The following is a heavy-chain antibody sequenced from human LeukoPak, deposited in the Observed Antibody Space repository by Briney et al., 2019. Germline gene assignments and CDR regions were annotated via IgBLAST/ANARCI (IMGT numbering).Heavy chain of an antibody. J-gene: IGHJ3*02. Sequence: ASVKVSCKVSGYTLTELSMHWVRQAPGKGLEWMGGFDPEDGETIYAQKFQGRVTMTEDTSTDTAYMELSSLRAEDTAVYYCAKEEAVAGTGPPLSAFDIWGQGTMVTVSS. D-gene: IGHD6-19*01. V-gene: IGHV1-24*01. CDR3: AKEEAVAGTGPPLSAFDI. CDR1: GYTLTELS. CDR2: FDPEDGET.